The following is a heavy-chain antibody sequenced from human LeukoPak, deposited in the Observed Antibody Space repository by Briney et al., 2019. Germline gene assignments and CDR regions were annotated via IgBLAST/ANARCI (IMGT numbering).Heavy chain of an antibody. V-gene: IGHV4-59*01. CDR3: ARGTILYYFDY. Sequence: SPSETLSLTCTVSGGSISSYYWSWIRQPPGKGLEWIGYIYYSGSTNYNPSLKSRVTISVDTSKNQFSLKLSSVTAADTAVYYCARGTILYYFDYWGQGTLVTVSS. J-gene: IGHJ4*02. CDR1: GGSISSYY. D-gene: IGHD1-1*01. CDR2: IYYSGST.